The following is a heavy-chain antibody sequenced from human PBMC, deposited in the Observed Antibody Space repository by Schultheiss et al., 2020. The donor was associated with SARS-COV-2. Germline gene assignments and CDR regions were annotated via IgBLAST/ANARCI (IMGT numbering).Heavy chain of an antibody. D-gene: IGHD4-23*01. V-gene: IGHV3-48*01. CDR2: ISSSSSTI. Sequence: GESLKISCAASGFTFSSYSMNWVRQAPGKGLEWVSYISSSSSTIYYADSVKGRFTISRDNAKNSLYLQMNSLRAEDTAVYYCARQGTVVTRRGLDYWGQGTLVTVSS. CDR1: GFTFSSYS. J-gene: IGHJ4*02. CDR3: ARQGTVVTRRGLDY.